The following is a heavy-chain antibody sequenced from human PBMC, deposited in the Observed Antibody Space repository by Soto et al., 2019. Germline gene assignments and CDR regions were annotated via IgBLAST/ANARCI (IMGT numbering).Heavy chain of an antibody. Sequence: QVQLVESGGGLVKPGGSLRLSCAASGFTFSDYYMSWIRQAPGKGLEWVSYISSSSSYTNYADSVKGRFTISRDNAKNSLYLQINSLRAEDTAVYYCARDLSYYGMDVWGQGTTVTVSS. CDR2: ISSSSSYT. CDR3: ARDLSYYGMDV. CDR1: GFTFSDYY. V-gene: IGHV3-11*05. J-gene: IGHJ6*02.